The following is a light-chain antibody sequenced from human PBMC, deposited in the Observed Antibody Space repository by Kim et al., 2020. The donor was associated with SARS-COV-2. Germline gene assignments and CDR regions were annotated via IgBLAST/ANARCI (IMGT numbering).Light chain of an antibody. V-gene: IGKV3-11*01. CDR2: DAS. CDR3: QQRADWGIT. J-gene: IGKJ4*01. CDR1: QRVSIY. Sequence: EIVLTQSPATLSLSPGERATLSCRASQRVSIYLAWYQQKPGQAPRLLIDDASNRATGIPPRFRGSGSGTDFNHNISRLEPEVFALYYCQQRADWGITFGGGTKVDIK.